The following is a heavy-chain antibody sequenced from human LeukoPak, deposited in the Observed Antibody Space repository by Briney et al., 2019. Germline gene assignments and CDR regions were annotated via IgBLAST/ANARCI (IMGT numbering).Heavy chain of an antibody. J-gene: IGHJ6*02. V-gene: IGHV1-2*02. CDR3: ARSLSDTAMAPYYYYYYGMDV. Sequence: ASVKVSCKASGYTFTGCYMHWVRQAPGQGLEWMGWINPNSGGTNYAQKFQGRVTMTRDTSISTAYMELSRLRSDDTAVYYCARSLSDTAMAPYYYYYYGMDVWGQGTTVTVSS. D-gene: IGHD5-18*01. CDR2: INPNSGGT. CDR1: GYTFTGCY.